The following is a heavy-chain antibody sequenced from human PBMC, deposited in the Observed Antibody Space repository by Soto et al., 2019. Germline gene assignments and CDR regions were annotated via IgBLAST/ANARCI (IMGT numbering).Heavy chain of an antibody. V-gene: IGHV1-69*01. Sequence: QVQLVQSGAEVKKPGSSVKVSCKASGGTFSSYAISWVRQAPGQGLEWMGGIIPIFGTANYAQKFQGRVTITADESTSTAYMELSSLRSEDTAVYYCARGVGIYGSGSYYTNNWFDPWGQGTLVTVSS. CDR3: ARGVGIYGSGSYYTNNWFDP. J-gene: IGHJ5*02. CDR2: IIPIFGTA. CDR1: GGTFSSYA. D-gene: IGHD3-10*01.